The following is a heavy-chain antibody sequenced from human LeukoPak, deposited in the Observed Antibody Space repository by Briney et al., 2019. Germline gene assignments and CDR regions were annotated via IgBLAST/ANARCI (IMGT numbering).Heavy chain of an antibody. V-gene: IGHV1-69*06. D-gene: IGHD3-3*01. J-gene: IGHJ4*02. CDR2: IIPIFGTA. CDR1: GDTFSNYA. CDR3: ASPSYDFWSGYYDY. Sequence: SVKVSCKASGDTFSNYAIYWVRQAPGQGLEWMGGIIPIFGTANYAQKFRGRVTITADKSTSTAYMELSSLRSEDTAVYYCASPSYDFWSGYYDYWGQGTLVTVSS.